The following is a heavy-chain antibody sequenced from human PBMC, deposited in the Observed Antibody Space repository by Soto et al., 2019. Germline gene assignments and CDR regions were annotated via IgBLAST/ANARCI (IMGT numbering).Heavy chain of an antibody. Sequence: NPSETLSLTCTISGGSINNYFWNWIRQSPGKGLEWIGYISYSGSTSYNPSLQSRVTISSDTSKNQFSLELSSVTAADTAVYYCARARQRDTGRGLDVWGQGTTVTVSS. D-gene: IGHD5-18*01. CDR2: ISYSGST. V-gene: IGHV4-59*01. J-gene: IGHJ6*02. CDR3: ARARQRDTGRGLDV. CDR1: GGSINNYF.